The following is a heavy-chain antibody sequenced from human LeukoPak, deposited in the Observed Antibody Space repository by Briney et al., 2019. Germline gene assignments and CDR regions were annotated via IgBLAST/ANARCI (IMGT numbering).Heavy chain of an antibody. CDR2: INWNGGST. J-gene: IGHJ5*02. CDR3: ARDLSYDYVWGSYRPNWFDP. V-gene: IGHV3-20*04. Sequence: GGSLRLSCAASGFTFDDYGMSWVRQAPGKGLEWVSGINWNGGSTGYADSVKGRFTISRDNAKNSLYLQMNGLRAEDTALYYCARDLSYDYVWGSYRPNWFDPWGQGTLVTVSS. CDR1: GFTFDDYG. D-gene: IGHD3-16*02.